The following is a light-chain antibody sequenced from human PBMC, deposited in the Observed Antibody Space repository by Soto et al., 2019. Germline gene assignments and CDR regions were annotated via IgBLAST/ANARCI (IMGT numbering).Light chain of an antibody. CDR3: LQYISYPLT. V-gene: IGKV1-5*03. CDR1: QSISSE. CDR2: KAS. Sequence: DIQMTQAPSTLSASVGDRVTITCRASQSISSELAWYQQKPGKAPKLLIYKASSLESGVPSRFSGSGSGTEFTLTVSSLQPDDFATYYCLQYISYPLTFGGGTKVDTK. J-gene: IGKJ4*01.